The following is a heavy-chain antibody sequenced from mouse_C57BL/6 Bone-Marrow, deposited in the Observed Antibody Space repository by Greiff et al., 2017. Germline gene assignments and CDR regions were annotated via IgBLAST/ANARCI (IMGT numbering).Heavy chain of an antibody. CDR2: IYPGGGYT. J-gene: IGHJ2*01. CDR1: GYTFTNYW. V-gene: IGHV1-63*01. Sequence: QVHVKQSGAELVRPGTSVKMSCKASGYTFTNYWIGWAKQRPGHGLEWIGDIYPGGGYTNYNEKFKGKATLTADKSSSTAYMQFSSLTSEDSAIYYCARGGTGGFDYWGQGTTLTVSS. D-gene: IGHD4-1*01. CDR3: ARGGTGGFDY.